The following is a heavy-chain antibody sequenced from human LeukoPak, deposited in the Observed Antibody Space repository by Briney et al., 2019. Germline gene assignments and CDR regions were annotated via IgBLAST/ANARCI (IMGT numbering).Heavy chain of an antibody. J-gene: IGHJ4*02. V-gene: IGHV1-2*02. D-gene: IGHD3-16*01. CDR2: INPNTGGT. CDR3: ARDTYWGLFVF. CDR1: EYSFTNFY. Sequence: ASVKVSCQAFEYSFTNFYIHWLRQAPGQGLEWMGWINPNTGGTEYVQTFQGRVTMTRDTSANTVYMELSGLTSDDTALYFCARDTYWGLFVFWGQGTLVTVSS.